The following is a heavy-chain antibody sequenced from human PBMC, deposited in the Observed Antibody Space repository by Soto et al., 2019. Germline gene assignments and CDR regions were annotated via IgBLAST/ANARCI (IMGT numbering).Heavy chain of an antibody. J-gene: IGHJ6*02. D-gene: IGHD2-2*02. CDR1: CYTFTSYG. V-gene: IGHV1-18*01. Sequence: RXSVKVSFKASCYTFTSYGISWVRQAPGQGLEWMGWISASNGNTNYAQNLQGRVTMTTDTSTSTAYMELRSLRSDDTAVYYCARKIVVVPAAIGNYYYYGMDVWGQGTTVTVSS. CDR2: ISASNGNT. CDR3: ARKIVVVPAAIGNYYYYGMDV.